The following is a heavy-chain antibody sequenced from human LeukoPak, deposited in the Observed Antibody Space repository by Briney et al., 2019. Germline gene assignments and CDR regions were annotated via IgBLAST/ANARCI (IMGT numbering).Heavy chain of an antibody. CDR1: GFTVSSSY. CDR3: AREAGATDY. CDR2: IYTGGST. Sequence: SGGSLRLSCAVSGFTVSSSYMSWVRQSPGKGLEWVSFIYTGGSTYYADSVKGRFSISRDNSKNMLYLQMTSLRAEDTAVYYCAREAGATDYWGQGTLVTVSS. J-gene: IGHJ4*02. D-gene: IGHD1-26*01. V-gene: IGHV3-66*01.